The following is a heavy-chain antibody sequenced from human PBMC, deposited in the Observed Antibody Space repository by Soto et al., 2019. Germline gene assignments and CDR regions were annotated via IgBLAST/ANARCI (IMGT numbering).Heavy chain of an antibody. CDR1: GYTFTSYG. D-gene: IGHD4-17*01. CDR3: ARDGDYGDHEAYFDL. Sequence: QVQLVQSGAEVKKPGASVKVSCKASGYTFTSYGISWVRQAPGQGLEWMGWISAYNGNTNYAQKLQGRVTITTDTSTSTAYMELRRLRSDDTAVYYCARDGDYGDHEAYFDLWGRGTLVTVSS. J-gene: IGHJ2*01. CDR2: ISAYNGNT. V-gene: IGHV1-18*01.